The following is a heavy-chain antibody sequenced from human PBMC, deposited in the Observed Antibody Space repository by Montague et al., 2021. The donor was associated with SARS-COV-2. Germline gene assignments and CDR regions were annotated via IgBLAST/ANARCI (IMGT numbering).Heavy chain of an antibody. J-gene: IGHJ4*02. CDR3: SRGYNHGPFDY. V-gene: IGHV3-20*04. Sequence: SLRLSCAASGFTFDDYGMSWVRQTPGKGLEWVSGITRHGDSTGYGDSVKGRFTISRDNAKNSLHLQMNKLTADDTAFYFCSRGYNHGPFDYWGQGTLVTVSS. CDR1: GFTFDDYG. D-gene: IGHD5-18*01. CDR2: ITRHGDST.